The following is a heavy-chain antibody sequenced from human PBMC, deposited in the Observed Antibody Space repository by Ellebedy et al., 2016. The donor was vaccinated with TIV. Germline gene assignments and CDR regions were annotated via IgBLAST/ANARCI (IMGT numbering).Heavy chain of an antibody. J-gene: IGHJ4*02. V-gene: IGHV4-31*03. D-gene: IGHD3-22*01. CDR3: ARDRSFFAGDSSGYTH. Sequence: SETLSLXXTVSGGSISSGGYYWIWIRQHPGKGLEWIGYIYYSGSTYYNPSLKSRVTISVDTSKNQFSLKLSSVTAADTAVYYCARDRSFFAGDSSGYTHWGQGTLVTVSS. CDR2: IYYSGST. CDR1: GGSISSGGYY.